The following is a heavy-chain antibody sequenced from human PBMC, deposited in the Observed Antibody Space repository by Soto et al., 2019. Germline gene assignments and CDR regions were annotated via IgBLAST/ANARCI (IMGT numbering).Heavy chain of an antibody. V-gene: IGHV4-59*12. CDR1: GDSISSNY. Sequence: SETLSLTCTVSGDSISSNYWSWIRQPPGKGLEWIGYIYYSGNPTYNPSFKSRVTMSIDRSKNQFSLRLSSLTAADTAVYYCITEGERGGFDPWGQGTLGTVSS. CDR2: IYYSGNP. CDR3: ITEGERGGFDP. J-gene: IGHJ5*02. D-gene: IGHD3-10*01.